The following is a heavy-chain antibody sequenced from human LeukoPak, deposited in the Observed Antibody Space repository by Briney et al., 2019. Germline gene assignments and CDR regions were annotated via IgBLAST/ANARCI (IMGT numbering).Heavy chain of an antibody. D-gene: IGHD6-13*01. CDR1: GFTFSSYS. V-gene: IGHV3-21*01. CDR3: ARVTSSSLYSFDY. J-gene: IGHJ4*02. Sequence: PGGPLRLSCAASGFTFSSYSMSWVRQAPGKGLEWVSSISSGSSYISYADSVKGRFTISRDNAKNSLYLQMNSLRAEDTAVYYCARVTSSSLYSFDYWGQGTLVTVSS. CDR2: ISSGSSYI.